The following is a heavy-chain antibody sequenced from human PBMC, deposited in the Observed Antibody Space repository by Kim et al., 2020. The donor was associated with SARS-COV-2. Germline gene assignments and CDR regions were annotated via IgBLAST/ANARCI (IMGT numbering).Heavy chain of an antibody. Sequence: GGSLRLSCAASGFTFSSYAMSWVRQAPGKGLEWVSAISGSGGSTYYADSVKGRFTISRDNSKNTLYLQMNSLRAEDTAVYYCAKAYYDILTGQGSLYFDYWGQGTLVTVSS. CDR3: AKAYYDILTGQGSLYFDY. CDR2: ISGSGGST. V-gene: IGHV3-23*01. CDR1: GFTFSSYA. D-gene: IGHD3-9*01. J-gene: IGHJ4*02.